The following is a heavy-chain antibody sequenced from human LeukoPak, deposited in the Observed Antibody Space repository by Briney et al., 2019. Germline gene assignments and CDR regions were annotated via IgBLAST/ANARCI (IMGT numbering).Heavy chain of an antibody. CDR2: IYYSGST. V-gene: IGHV4-39*01. D-gene: IGHD6-13*01. Sequence: SETLSLTCTVSGGSISSSSYYWGWMRQPPGKGLEGIGSIYYSGSTYYIPSLKSRVTISVDTSKNQFSLKLSSVTAADTAVYYCARSVAAAGTWCWFDPWGQGTLVTVSS. CDR1: GGSISSSSYY. CDR3: ARSVAAAGTWCWFDP. J-gene: IGHJ5*02.